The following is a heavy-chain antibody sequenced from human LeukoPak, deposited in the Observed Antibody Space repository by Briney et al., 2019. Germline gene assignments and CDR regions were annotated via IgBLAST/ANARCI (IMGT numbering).Heavy chain of an antibody. CDR3: ARGSSNYGYTFDI. V-gene: IGHV3-21*01. J-gene: IGHJ3*02. CDR2: ISSSSSYI. Sequence: RGTLRLSCAASGFTFSHYSMNWVRQAPGKGLEWVSSISSSSSYIYYADSVKGRFTISRGNAKNSLYLHMNSLRVDDTAVYYCARGSSNYGYTFDIWGQGTMVTVSS. D-gene: IGHD4-11*01. CDR1: GFTFSHYS.